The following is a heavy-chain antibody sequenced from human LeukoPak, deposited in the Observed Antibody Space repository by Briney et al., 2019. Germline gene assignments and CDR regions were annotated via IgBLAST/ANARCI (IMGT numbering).Heavy chain of an antibody. CDR3: AKYLNMDV. J-gene: IGHJ6*03. V-gene: IGHV3-30*18. CDR1: GFTFSSYG. Sequence: GGSLRLSCAASGFTFSSYGMHWVRQAPGKGLEWVSVISYDGSNKYYADSVKGRFTISRDNSKNTLYLQMNSLRAEDTAVYYCAKYLNMDVWGKGTTVTISS. CDR2: ISYDGSNK.